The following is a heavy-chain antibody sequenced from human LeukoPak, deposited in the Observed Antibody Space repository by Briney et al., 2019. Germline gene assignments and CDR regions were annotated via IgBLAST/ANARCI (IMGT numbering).Heavy chain of an antibody. D-gene: IGHD3-16*02. V-gene: IGHV1-18*01. CDR3: ARDEVMITFGGVIVNNWFDP. Sequence: ASVKVSCKASGYTFTSYGISWVRQAPGQGLEWMGWISAYNGNTNYAQKHQGRVTMTTDTSTSTAYMELRSLRSDDTAVYYCARDEVMITFGGVIVNNWFDPWGQGTLVTVSS. CDR2: ISAYNGNT. CDR1: GYTFTSYG. J-gene: IGHJ5*02.